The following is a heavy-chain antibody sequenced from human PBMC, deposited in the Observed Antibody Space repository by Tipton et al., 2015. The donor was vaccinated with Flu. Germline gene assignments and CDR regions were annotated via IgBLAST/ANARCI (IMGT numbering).Heavy chain of an antibody. D-gene: IGHD3-22*01. Sequence: TLSLTCTVSGASISSYYWSWIRQPPGRGLEWIGYIHYSGSTNYIPSLKSRVTMSLDTSKNQLSLKLSSVTAADTAVSYCARLYHYNGNGYYGFDYWGQGTLVTVSS. CDR3: ARLYHYNGNGYYGFDY. CDR2: IHYSGST. J-gene: IGHJ4*02. CDR1: GASISSYY. V-gene: IGHV4-59*01.